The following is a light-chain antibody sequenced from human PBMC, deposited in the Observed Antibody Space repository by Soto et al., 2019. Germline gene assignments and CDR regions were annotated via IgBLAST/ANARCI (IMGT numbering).Light chain of an antibody. V-gene: IGLV2-23*01. Sequence: QSALTQPASVSGSPEQSITISCTGTSNDVGRYNLVSWYQQHPGKAPKVMIYEATKRPSGVSNRFSGSKSDNTASLTISGLQAEDEADYYCCAYAGSGTVVFGGGTKLTVL. CDR3: CAYAGSGTVV. CDR1: SNDVGRYNL. J-gene: IGLJ3*02. CDR2: EAT.